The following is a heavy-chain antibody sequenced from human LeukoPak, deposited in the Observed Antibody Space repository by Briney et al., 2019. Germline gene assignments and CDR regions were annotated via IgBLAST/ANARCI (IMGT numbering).Heavy chain of an antibody. CDR2: ISYDGSNK. CDR1: GFTFSSYA. J-gene: IGHJ4*02. V-gene: IGHV3-30-3*01. D-gene: IGHD2-2*01. CDR3: AREGFIVVVPAGLDY. Sequence: GGSLRLSCAASGFTFSSYAMHCVRQAPGRGLEWVAVISYDGSNKYYADSVKGRFTISRDNSKNTLYLQMNSLRAEDTAVYYCAREGFIVVVPAGLDYWGQGTLVTVSS.